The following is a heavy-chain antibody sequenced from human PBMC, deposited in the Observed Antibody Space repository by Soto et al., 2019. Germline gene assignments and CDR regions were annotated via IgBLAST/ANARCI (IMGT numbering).Heavy chain of an antibody. V-gene: IGHV4-59*08. Sequence: QVQLQESGPGLVKPSETLSLTCTVSGGSISNYYWSWIRQPPGKGLEWIGYIFYSGSTNCNPSLKSRVTLSVDTSKNQFSLKLSSVTAADTAVYYCARRSSWMVGMDVWGQGTTVIVSS. D-gene: IGHD6-6*01. CDR2: IFYSGST. CDR3: ARRSSWMVGMDV. J-gene: IGHJ6*02. CDR1: GGSISNYY.